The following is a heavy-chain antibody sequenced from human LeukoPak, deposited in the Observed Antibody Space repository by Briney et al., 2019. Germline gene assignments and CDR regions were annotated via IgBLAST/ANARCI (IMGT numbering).Heavy chain of an antibody. CDR2: IYYGGST. CDR3: ARSHSVWTSFDY. CDR1: GGSISTSSYS. D-gene: IGHD3/OR15-3a*01. V-gene: IGHV4-39*07. J-gene: IGHJ4*02. Sequence: IPSETLSLTCTVSGGSISTSSYSWGWIRQPPGKGLEWIGSIYYGGSTYYNPSLKSRVTISVDTSKNQFSLKLNSVTAADTAVYYCARSHSVWTSFDYWGQGTLVTVSS.